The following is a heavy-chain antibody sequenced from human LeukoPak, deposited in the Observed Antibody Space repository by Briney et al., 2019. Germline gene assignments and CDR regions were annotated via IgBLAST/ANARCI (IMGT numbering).Heavy chain of an antibody. V-gene: IGHV1-18*01. J-gene: IGHJ5*02. CDR2: ISGYNGNT. D-gene: IGHD2-15*01. Sequence: ASVKVSCKASGYTFTSHAINWVRQAPGQGLEWMAWISGYNGNTHYAQRLQGRVTVTTDTSTSTAYLELRSLTSDDTAVYFCAGGYYLNYLDPWGQGTLVTVSS. CDR1: GYTFTSHA. CDR3: AGGYYLNYLDP.